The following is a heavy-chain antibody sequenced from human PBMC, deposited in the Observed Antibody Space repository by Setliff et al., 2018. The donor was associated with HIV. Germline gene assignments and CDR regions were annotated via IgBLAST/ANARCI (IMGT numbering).Heavy chain of an antibody. V-gene: IGHV4-59*11. Sequence: SETLSLTCSVSGATISRHFWSWIRQSPGKGLEWIGSIYYSGSTDYNPSLKSRGTISVDTSKNQFYLKLNSVTAADSAVYYCTLTSRLDGYFDPWGQGTSVTVSS. J-gene: IGHJ5*02. CDR3: TLTSRLDGYFDP. CDR1: GATISRHF. D-gene: IGHD5-12*01. CDR2: IYYSGST.